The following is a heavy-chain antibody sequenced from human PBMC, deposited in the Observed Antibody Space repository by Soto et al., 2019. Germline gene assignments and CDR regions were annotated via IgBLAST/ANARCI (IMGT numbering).Heavy chain of an antibody. V-gene: IGHV4-34*01. CDR3: ARGQEGVVATH. CDR1: GGSLSHYY. Sequence: QVQLQQWGAGLLKPSETLSLNCAVNGGSLSHYYWSWIRQPPGKGLEWIGEIKGDGSTNYSPSLKSRATISSDPSNTQFSLRLYAVTAADTGVYYCARGQEGVVATHWDQGTLVTVSS. J-gene: IGHJ4*02. CDR2: IKGDGST. D-gene: IGHD5-12*01.